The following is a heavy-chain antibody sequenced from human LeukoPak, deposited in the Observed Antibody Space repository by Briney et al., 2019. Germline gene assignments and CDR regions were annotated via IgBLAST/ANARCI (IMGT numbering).Heavy chain of an antibody. CDR1: GGSISSSSYY. Sequence: DPSETLSLTCTVSGGSISSSSYYWGWIRQPPGKGLEWIGSIYYSGSTYYNPSLQSRVTISVDTSKNQLSLKLSSVTAADTAVYYCARGNGVLRYFDWLLRVTTKESGRRTRFDYWGQGTLVTVSS. J-gene: IGHJ4*02. CDR2: IYYSGST. CDR3: ARGNGVLRYFDWLLRVTTKESGRRTRFDY. V-gene: IGHV4-39*01. D-gene: IGHD3-9*01.